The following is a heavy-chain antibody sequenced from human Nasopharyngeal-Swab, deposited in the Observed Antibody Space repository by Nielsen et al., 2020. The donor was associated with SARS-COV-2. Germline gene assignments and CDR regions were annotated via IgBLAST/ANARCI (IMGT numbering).Heavy chain of an antibody. J-gene: IGHJ5*02. D-gene: IGHD6-13*01. CDR2: IIPILGIA. V-gene: IGHV1-69*02. CDR3: ARRQMAVAGTWWFDP. Sequence: WVRQAPGQGLEWMGRIIPILGIANYAQKFQGRVTTTADKSTSTAYMELSSLRSEDTSVYYCARRQMAVAGTWWFDPWGQGTLVTVSS.